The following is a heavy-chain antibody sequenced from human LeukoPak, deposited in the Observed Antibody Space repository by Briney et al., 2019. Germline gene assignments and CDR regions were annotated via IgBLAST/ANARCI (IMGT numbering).Heavy chain of an antibody. CDR2: IYYSGST. V-gene: IGHV4-31*03. CDR1: GGSISSGGYY. D-gene: IGHD2-2*01. J-gene: IGHJ5*02. CDR3: ARTYTDIVVVPAAVNWFDP. Sequence: PSETLSLTCTVSGGSISSGGYYWSWIRQHPGKGLEWIGYIYYSGSTYYNPSLKSRVTISVDTSKNQFSLKLSSVTAADTAVYYCARTYTDIVVVPAAVNWFDPWGQGTLVTVSS.